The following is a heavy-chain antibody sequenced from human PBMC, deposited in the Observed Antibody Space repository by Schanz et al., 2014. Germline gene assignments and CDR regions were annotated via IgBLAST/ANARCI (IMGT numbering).Heavy chain of an antibody. J-gene: IGHJ6*02. V-gene: IGHV4-59*01. D-gene: IGHD3-16*01. CDR3: ARGGGGWNFYGMDV. CDR2: IYYSGST. Sequence: QVQLQESGPGLVKPSQTLSLTCAVSGGSISNYYWSWIRQPPGKGLEWIGYIYYSGSTNYNPSLKSRVTISVDTSKNQFSLRLNSVIAADTAVYYCARGGGGWNFYGMDVWGQGTTVTVSS. CDR1: GGSISNYY.